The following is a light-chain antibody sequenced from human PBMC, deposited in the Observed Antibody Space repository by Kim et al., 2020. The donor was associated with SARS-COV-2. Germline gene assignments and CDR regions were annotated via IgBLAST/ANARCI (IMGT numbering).Light chain of an antibody. CDR1: SLRSYY. J-gene: IGLJ2*01. CDR2: GKN. V-gene: IGLV3-19*01. Sequence: LRQTVRITCQGDSLRSYYASWYQKKPGQAPVLVIYGKNNRPAGIPDRFSGSSSGNTASLTITGAQAEDEADYYCNSRDSSGNHVVFGGGTQLTVL. CDR3: NSRDSSGNHVV.